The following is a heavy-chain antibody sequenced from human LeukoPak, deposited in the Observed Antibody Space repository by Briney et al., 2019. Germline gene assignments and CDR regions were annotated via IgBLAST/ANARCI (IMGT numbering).Heavy chain of an antibody. CDR2: IYYSGST. CDR1: GGSISSYY. V-gene: IGHV4-59*12. Sequence: SETLSLTCTVSGGSISSYYWSWIRQPPGKGLEWIGYIYYSGSTNYNPSLKSRVTISVDTSKNQFSLKLSSVTAADAAVYYCARAPYYYGSGSSDYWGQGTLVTVSS. CDR3: ARAPYYYGSGSSDY. D-gene: IGHD3-10*01. J-gene: IGHJ4*02.